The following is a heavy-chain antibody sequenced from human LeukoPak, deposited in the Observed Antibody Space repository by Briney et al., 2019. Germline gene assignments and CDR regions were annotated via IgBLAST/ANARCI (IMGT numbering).Heavy chain of an antibody. D-gene: IGHD4-17*01. J-gene: IGHJ4*02. V-gene: IGHV3-48*04. CDR3: ARDLGDGDYAAWDY. Sequence: PGGSLRLSCAASGFTFSSYSMNWVRQAPGKGLEWVSYISSSSSTIYYADSVKGRFTISRDNAKNSLYLQMNSLRAEDTAVYYCARDLGDGDYAAWDYWGQGTLVTVSS. CDR2: ISSSSSTI. CDR1: GFTFSSYS.